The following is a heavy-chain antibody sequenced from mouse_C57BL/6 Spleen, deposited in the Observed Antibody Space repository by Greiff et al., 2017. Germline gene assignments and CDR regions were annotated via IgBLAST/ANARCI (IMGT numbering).Heavy chain of an antibody. CDR2: IRSKSNNYAT. CDR1: GFSFNTYA. CDR3: VRHYYFDY. V-gene: IGHV10-1*01. J-gene: IGHJ2*01. Sequence: DVMLVESGGGLVQPKGSLKLSCAASGFSFNTYAMNWVRQAPGKGLEWVARIRSKSNNYATYYADSVKDRFTISRDDSESIHYLQMNNLTTDDTAMYYCVRHYYFDYWGQGTTLTVSS.